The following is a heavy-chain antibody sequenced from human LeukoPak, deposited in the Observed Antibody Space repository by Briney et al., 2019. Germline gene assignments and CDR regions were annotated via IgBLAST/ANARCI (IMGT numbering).Heavy chain of an antibody. CDR1: GYTFTSYG. Sequence: AAVKVSCKASGYTFTSYGISWVRQAPGQGLEWGGWIIVYNVNTNYAQNLQGRVTMTSDTNTSTAYMQLRSLRSAETAVYYCARDLVPDAFDIWGQGTMVTVSS. J-gene: IGHJ3*02. CDR2: IIVYNVNT. CDR3: ARDLVPDAFDI. V-gene: IGHV1-18*01. D-gene: IGHD6-13*01.